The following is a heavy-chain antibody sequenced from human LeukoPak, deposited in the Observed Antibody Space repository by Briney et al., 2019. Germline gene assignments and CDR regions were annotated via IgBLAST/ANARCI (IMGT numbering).Heavy chain of an antibody. D-gene: IGHD6-19*01. V-gene: IGHV4-30-4*08. CDR1: GGSISSGDYY. CDR3: ARVSGIAVAGNWFDP. J-gene: IGHJ5*02. Sequence: PSQTLSLTCTVSGGSISSGDYYWSWIRQPPGKGLEWIGYIYYSGSTYYNPSLKSRVTISVDTSKNQFSLKLSSVTAADTAVYYCARVSGIAVAGNWFDPWGQGTLVTVSS. CDR2: IYYSGST.